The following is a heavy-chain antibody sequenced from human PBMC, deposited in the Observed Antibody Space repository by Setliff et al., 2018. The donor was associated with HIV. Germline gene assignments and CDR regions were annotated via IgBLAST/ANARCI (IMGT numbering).Heavy chain of an antibody. D-gene: IGHD3-10*01. J-gene: IGHJ4*02. CDR3: ARGGSGNSYNGAFDY. Sequence: SETLSLTCVVSGGSINTGGYYWSWIRQPPGKGLEWIGSIYTSGSTNYNPSLKSRLTISLDTKNQFSLKLSSVTAADTAVYYCARGGSGNSYNGAFDYWGQGTLVTVSS. CDR2: IYTSGST. CDR1: GGSINTGGYY. V-gene: IGHV4-61*08.